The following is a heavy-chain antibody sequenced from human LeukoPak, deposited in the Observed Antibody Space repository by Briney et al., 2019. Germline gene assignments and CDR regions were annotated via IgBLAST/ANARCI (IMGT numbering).Heavy chain of an antibody. Sequence: PSETLSLTCTVSGASISSGSHYWSWIRQPAGKGLEWIGRIYTSGSTNYNPSLKSRVTISVDTSKNQFSLKLSSVTAADTAVYYCARVRNWGHYFDYWGQGTLVTVSS. CDR2: IYTSGST. V-gene: IGHV4-61*02. CDR3: ARVRNWGHYFDY. D-gene: IGHD7-27*01. J-gene: IGHJ4*02. CDR1: GASISSGSHY.